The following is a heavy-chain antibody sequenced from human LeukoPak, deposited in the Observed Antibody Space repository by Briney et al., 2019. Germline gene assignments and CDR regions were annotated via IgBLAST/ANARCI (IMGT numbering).Heavy chain of an antibody. V-gene: IGHV4-34*01. J-gene: IGHJ5*02. Sequence: SETLSLTCAVYGGSFSGYYWSWIRQPPGKGLEWIGEINHSGSTNYNPSLKSRVSISVDTSKNQFSLKLSSVTAADTAVYSCARNPHTAMVTHNWFDPWGQGTLVTVSS. D-gene: IGHD5-18*01. CDR3: ARNPHTAMVTHNWFDP. CDR1: GGSFSGYY. CDR2: INHSGST.